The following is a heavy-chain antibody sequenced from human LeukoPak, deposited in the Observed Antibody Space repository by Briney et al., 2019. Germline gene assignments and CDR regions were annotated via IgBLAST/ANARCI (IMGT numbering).Heavy chain of an antibody. Sequence: GGSLRLSRAASGFTFSDYGMHRVRQAPGKGLEWVAFIRFDGSEKHFADSVKGRFTISRDNSKNTLYLQMNSLRAEDAAMYYCAKNWSIYKAIRVFYGELGSWGQGTLVTVSS. D-gene: IGHD3-3*01. V-gene: IGHV3-30*02. CDR1: GFTFSDYG. CDR3: AKNWSIYKAIRVFYGELGS. J-gene: IGHJ5*02. CDR2: IRFDGSEK.